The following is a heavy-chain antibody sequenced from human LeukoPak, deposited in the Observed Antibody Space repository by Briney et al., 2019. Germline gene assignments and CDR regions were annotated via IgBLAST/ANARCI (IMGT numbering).Heavy chain of an antibody. CDR2: INEDGSTT. Sequence: PGGSLRLSCAASGFTFSSNWMHWVRQAPGKGLVWVSRINEDGSTTNYADSVKGRSTISRDNSESTLYLQMNSLRAEDTAVYYCAKDMNTVTTTFDYWGQGTLVTVSS. CDR3: AKDMNTVTTTFDY. J-gene: IGHJ4*02. V-gene: IGHV3-74*01. D-gene: IGHD4-17*01. CDR1: GFTFSSNW.